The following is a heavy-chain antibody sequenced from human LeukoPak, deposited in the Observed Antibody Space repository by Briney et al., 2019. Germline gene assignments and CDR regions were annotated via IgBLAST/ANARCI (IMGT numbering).Heavy chain of an antibody. D-gene: IGHD5-18*01. J-gene: IGHJ5*02. CDR1: GGSFSGYC. Sequence: PSETLSLTCAVYGGSFSGYCWSWIRQPPGKGLEWIGEINHSGSTNYNPSLKSRVTISVDTSKNQFSLKLSSVTAADTAVYYCARSMVTWGKETLVTVSS. CDR3: ARSMVT. CDR2: INHSGST. V-gene: IGHV4-34*01.